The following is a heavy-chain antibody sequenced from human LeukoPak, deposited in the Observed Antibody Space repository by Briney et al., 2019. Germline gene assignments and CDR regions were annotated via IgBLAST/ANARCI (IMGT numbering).Heavy chain of an antibody. CDR1: GFTFSSYP. CDR3: AKGPDCYDSSGYYSA. Sequence: GGSLRLSCAASGFTFSSYPMSWVRQAPGKGLEWVSAISGSGGSTYYADSVKGRFTISRDSSKNTLYLQMNSLRAEDTAVYYCAKGPDCYDSSGYYSAWGQGTLVTVSS. J-gene: IGHJ5*02. D-gene: IGHD3-22*01. CDR2: ISGSGGST. V-gene: IGHV3-23*01.